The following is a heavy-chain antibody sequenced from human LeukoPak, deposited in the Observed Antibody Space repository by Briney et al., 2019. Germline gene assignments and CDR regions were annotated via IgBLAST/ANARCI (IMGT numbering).Heavy chain of an antibody. J-gene: IGHJ4*02. D-gene: IGHD2-15*01. CDR3: AKDQKYCSGGSCYTNFDY. CDR1: RFTFSSYA. Sequence: GGSLRLSCAASRFTFSSYAMSWVRQAPGKGLEWVSAISGSGGVTYYADSVKGRFTISRDNSKNTLYLQMNSLRAEDTAVYYCAKDQKYCSGGSCYTNFDYWGQGTLVTVSS. CDR2: ISGSGGVT. V-gene: IGHV3-23*01.